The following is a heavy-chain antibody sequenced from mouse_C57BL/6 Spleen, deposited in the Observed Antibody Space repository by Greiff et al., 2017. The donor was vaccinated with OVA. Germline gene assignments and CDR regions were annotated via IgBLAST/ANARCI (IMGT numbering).Heavy chain of an antibody. J-gene: IGHJ4*01. D-gene: IGHD1-1*01. CDR1: GYTFTSYW. CDR2: IDPSDSAT. Sequence: QVQLQQPGAELVRPGSSVKLSCKASGYTFTSYWMHWVKQRPIQGLEWIGNIDPSDSATHYNQKFKDKATLTVDKSSSTAYMQLSSLTSEDSAVYYCARSNSPGSSYAMDYWGQGTSVTVSS. CDR3: ARSNSPGSSYAMDY. V-gene: IGHV1-52*01.